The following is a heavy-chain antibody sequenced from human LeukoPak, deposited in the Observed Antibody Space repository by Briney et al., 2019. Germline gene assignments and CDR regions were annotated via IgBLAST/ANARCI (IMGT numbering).Heavy chain of an antibody. CDR1: GFTFSSYW. J-gene: IGHJ6*03. CDR3: ARSKDYYYYMDV. Sequence: GGSLRLSCAASGFTFSSYWMHWVRQAPGKGLVWVSRINTDGSSTSYADSVKGRFTISRDNAKNTLYLQMNSLRAEDTAVYYCARSKDYYYYMDVWGKGTTVTVSS. CDR2: INTDGSST. V-gene: IGHV3-74*01.